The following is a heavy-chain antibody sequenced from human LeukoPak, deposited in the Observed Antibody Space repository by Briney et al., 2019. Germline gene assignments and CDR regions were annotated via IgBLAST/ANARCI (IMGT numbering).Heavy chain of an antibody. D-gene: IGHD1-26*01. CDR2: MNPNSGNT. V-gene: IGHV1-8*03. Sequence: GASVKVSCKASGYTFSSYDINWVRQATGQGLEWMGWMNPNSGNTGYAQKFQGRVTITRNTSISTAYMELSSLRSEDTAVYYCAKMSKSGSYYFDYWGQGTLVTVSS. CDR1: GYTFSSYD. J-gene: IGHJ4*02. CDR3: AKMSKSGSYYFDY.